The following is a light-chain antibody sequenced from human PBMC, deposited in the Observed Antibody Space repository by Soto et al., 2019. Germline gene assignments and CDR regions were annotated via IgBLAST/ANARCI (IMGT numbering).Light chain of an antibody. CDR3: MQALQTPYS. CDR1: QSLLHSNEYNF. Sequence: DIVMTQSPLSLPVTPGEPASISCRSSQSLLHSNEYNFLDWYLQRLWQSPHLLIYLGSNRASGVPDRFSGSGSGTDFTLKISRVEAEDVGVYYCMQALQTPYSFGQGTKLQIK. CDR2: LGS. V-gene: IGKV2-28*01. J-gene: IGKJ2*03.